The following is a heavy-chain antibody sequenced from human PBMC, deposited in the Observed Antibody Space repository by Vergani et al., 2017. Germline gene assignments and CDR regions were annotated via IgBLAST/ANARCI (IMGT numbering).Heavy chain of an antibody. V-gene: IGHV1-2*02. CDR3: SRPRSPGYCSSTSCYGGNDAFDI. CDR1: GYTFTGYY. CDR2: INPNSGGT. D-gene: IGHD2-2*01. J-gene: IGHJ3*02. Sequence: QVQLVQSGAEVKKPGASVKVSCKASGYTFTGYYMHWVRQAPGQGLEWMGWINPNSGGTNYAQKVHGRVTITRDTSISTADLELSRLRSDDTAVYYCSRPRSPGYCSSTSCYGGNDAFDIWGQGTMVTVSS.